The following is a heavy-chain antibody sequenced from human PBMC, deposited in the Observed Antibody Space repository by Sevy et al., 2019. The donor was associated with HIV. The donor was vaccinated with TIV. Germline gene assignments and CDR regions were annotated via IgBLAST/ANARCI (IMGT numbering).Heavy chain of an antibody. Sequence: GGSLRLSCAASGFTFSRYGMHWVRLAPGKGLEWVAFIRYDGSTKHYAESVKGRFIISRDNSKDTLYLQMNSLRGDDTSLYYCAKVLGMVQGALLSDDVWGQGTMVTVSS. V-gene: IGHV3-30*02. CDR1: GFTFSRYG. J-gene: IGHJ3*01. CDR2: IRYDGSTK. D-gene: IGHD3-10*01. CDR3: AKVLGMVQGALLSDDV.